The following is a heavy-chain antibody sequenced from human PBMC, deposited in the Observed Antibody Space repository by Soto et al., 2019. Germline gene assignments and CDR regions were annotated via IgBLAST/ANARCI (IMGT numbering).Heavy chain of an antibody. CDR2: IGGSGGNT. J-gene: IGHJ6*02. CDR3: ARVVRYFDTPYGMDV. D-gene: IGHD3-9*01. Sequence: EVRLLESGEGLVQPGGSLKLSCAASGFTFSSDAMSWVRQAPGKGLEWVSSIGGSGGNTYYADSVKGRFTISRDNSKNTLFLQMNRLRAEDTAEYYCARVVRYFDTPYGMDVWGHGTTVTVSS. V-gene: IGHV3-23*01. CDR1: GFTFSSDA.